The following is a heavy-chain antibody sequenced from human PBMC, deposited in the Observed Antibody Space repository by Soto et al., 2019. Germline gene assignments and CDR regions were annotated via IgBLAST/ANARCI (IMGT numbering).Heavy chain of an antibody. J-gene: IGHJ4*02. V-gene: IGHV4-39*01. D-gene: IGHD2-21*02. CDR3: ARQRTTVVTQAYFDH. CDR2: IYYSGRT. CDR1: GESISSSSYY. Sequence: PSETLYLTCIVSGESISSSSYYWGWIRQPPGKGLEWIVSIYYSGRTYYNPSFKSRVTISIDTSKNQFSLKLSSVTATDTAVYYCARQRTTVVTQAYFDHWGQGALVT.